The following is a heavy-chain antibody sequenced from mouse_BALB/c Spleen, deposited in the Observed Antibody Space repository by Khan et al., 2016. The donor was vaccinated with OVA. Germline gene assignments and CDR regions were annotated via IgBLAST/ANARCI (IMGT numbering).Heavy chain of an antibody. V-gene: IGHV2-9*02. J-gene: IGHJ2*01. CDR3: ARLEDI. CDR1: GFSLTSYG. D-gene: IGHD1-3*01. CDR2: IWAGVST. Sequence: VQLQESGPGLVAPSQSLSITCTVSGFSLTSYGVHWVRQPPGKGLEWLGVIWAGVSTNYNSALMSRLSISKDNSKSQVFLKMNSLQTVDTAMYYCARLEDIWGQGTTLTVSS.